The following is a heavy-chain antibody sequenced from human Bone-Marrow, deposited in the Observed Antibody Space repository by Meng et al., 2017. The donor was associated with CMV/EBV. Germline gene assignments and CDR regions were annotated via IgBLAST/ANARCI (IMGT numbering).Heavy chain of an antibody. D-gene: IGHD4-23*01. V-gene: IGHV2-5*01. CDR1: GFSLSTSGVG. Sequence: QITLKESGPTLVKPTQTLTLTCTFSGFSLSTSGVGVGWIRQPPGKVLEWLALIYWNDDKRYSPSLKSRLTITKDTSKNQVVLTMTNMDPVDTATYYCAHRRKTVGYFDYWGQGTLVTVSS. CDR2: IYWNDDK. CDR3: AHRRKTVGYFDY. J-gene: IGHJ4*02.